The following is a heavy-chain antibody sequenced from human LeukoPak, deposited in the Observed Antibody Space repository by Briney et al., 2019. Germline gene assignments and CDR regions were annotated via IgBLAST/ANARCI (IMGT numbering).Heavy chain of an antibody. CDR2: ISDSGGT. D-gene: IGHD3-22*01. Sequence: GGSLRLSCAASGFTFSTYAMSWVRQAPGKGLEWVSSISDSGGTYYADSVKGRFTISRDNSKNTLYVQMNSLRAEDTAVYYCAKAGSSGYYYQFDYWGQGTLVTVSS. CDR3: AKAGSSGYYYQFDY. CDR1: GFTFSTYA. J-gene: IGHJ4*02. V-gene: IGHV3-23*01.